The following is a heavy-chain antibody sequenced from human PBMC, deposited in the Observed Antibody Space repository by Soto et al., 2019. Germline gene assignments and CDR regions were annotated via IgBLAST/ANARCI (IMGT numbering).Heavy chain of an antibody. V-gene: IGHV3-7*01. D-gene: IGHD3-3*01. J-gene: IGHJ4*02. Sequence: DVQLVESGGGLVQPGGSLRLSCAASGFTFSSYWMSWVRHAPGKRLEWVANIKQDGSEKYYVDSVKGRFTISRDNAKNSWAPEMIGVRAEATWVYPGTRDDTIFGVAYPPVDYCCQGTPVTLAS. CDR1: GFTFSSYW. CDR2: IKQDGSEK. CDR3: TRDDTIFGVAYPPVDY.